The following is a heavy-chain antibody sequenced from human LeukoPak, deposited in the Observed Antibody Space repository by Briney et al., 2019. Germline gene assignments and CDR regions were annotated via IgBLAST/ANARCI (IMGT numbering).Heavy chain of an antibody. CDR1: GGSISSYY. J-gene: IGHJ4*02. CDR2: IYYSGST. Sequence: SETLSLTCTVSGGSISSYYWSWIRQPPGKGLEWIGYIYYSGSTNYNPSLKSRVTISVDTSKNQFSLKLSSVTAADTAVYYCARADRYDFWSGPGALDYWGQGTLVTVSS. CDR3: ARADRYDFWSGPGALDY. D-gene: IGHD3-3*01. V-gene: IGHV4-59*01.